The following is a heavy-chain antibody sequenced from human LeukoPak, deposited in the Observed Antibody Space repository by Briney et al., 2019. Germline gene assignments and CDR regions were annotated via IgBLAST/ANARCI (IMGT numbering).Heavy chain of an antibody. J-gene: IGHJ4*02. CDR1: GFTFDDYG. D-gene: IGHD4-17*01. CDR2: INWNGGST. CDR3: ARGYGDYDFFFNY. V-gene: IGHV3-20*04. Sequence: GGSLRLSCAASGFTFDDYGMSWVRQAPGKGLEWVSGINWNGGSTGYADSVKGRFTISRDNAKNSLYLQMNSLRAEDTAFYYCARGYGDYDFFFNYWGQGTLVIVSS.